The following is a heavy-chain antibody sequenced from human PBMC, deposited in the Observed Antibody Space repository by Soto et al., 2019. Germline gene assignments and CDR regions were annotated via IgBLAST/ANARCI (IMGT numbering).Heavy chain of an antibody. CDR3: AREESIAVAGTLSYYYYGMDV. CDR2: ISAYNGNT. D-gene: IGHD6-19*01. V-gene: IGHV1-18*01. J-gene: IGHJ6*02. CDR1: GYTFTSYG. Sequence: QVQLVQSGAEVKKPGASVKVSCKASGYTFTSYGISWVRQAPGQGLEWMGWISAYNGNTNYAQKLQGRVTMTTDTSTSTAYMELRSLRSDDTAVYYCAREESIAVAGTLSYYYYGMDVWGQGTTVTVSS.